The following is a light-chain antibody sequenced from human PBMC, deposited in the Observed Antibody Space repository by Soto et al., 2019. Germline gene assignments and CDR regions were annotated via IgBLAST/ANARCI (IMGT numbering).Light chain of an antibody. CDR2: DVS. Sequence: QSSLTQPRSVSASPGQSVTISCTGTSSDVGYYNYVSWYQQYPGKAPKLMIYDVSGRPSGVPDRFSGSKSGNTASLTISGLQAEDEAYYDCCSYVGSFIFFCGTGTKVTGL. CDR3: CSYVGSFIFF. V-gene: IGLV2-11*01. CDR1: SSDVGYYNY. J-gene: IGLJ1*01.